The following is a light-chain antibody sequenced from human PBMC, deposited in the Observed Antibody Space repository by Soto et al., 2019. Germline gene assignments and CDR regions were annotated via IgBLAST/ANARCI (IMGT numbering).Light chain of an antibody. CDR2: GVT. CDR3: FSHRGGDSHV. J-gene: IGLJ1*01. V-gene: IGLV2-14*01. CDR1: SSAVGGYNY. Sequence: QSALTQPASVSGSPGQSITISCTGTSSAVGGYNYVSWYQQYPGKAPKLMIYGVTNRPSGVSNRFSGSKTGNTASLIISGLQAEDEAYYYCFSHRGGDSHVFGTGTKVTVL.